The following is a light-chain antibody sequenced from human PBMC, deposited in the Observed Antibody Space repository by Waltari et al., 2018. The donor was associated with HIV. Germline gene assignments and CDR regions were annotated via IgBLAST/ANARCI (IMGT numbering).Light chain of an antibody. V-gene: IGKV3-11*01. CDR1: QRVSSY. CDR2: DAS. CDR3: QQRSNWPPGLT. Sequence: EIVLTQSPATLSLSPGESATHPCRASQRVSSYLAWYQQKPGPAPRLLIYDASNRATGIPARFSGSGSGTDFTLTISSLEPEDFAVYYCQQRSNWPPGLTFGGGTKVEIK. J-gene: IGKJ4*01.